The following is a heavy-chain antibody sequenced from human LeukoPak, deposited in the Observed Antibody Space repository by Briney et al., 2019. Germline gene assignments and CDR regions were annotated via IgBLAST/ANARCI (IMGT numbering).Heavy chain of an antibody. V-gene: IGHV1-18*01. CDR1: VYTFTSYG. J-gene: IGHJ4*02. D-gene: IGHD3-22*01. CDR2: ISAYNGNT. CDR3: AREYYYDSSGYYY. Sequence: ASLNVSSKPSVYTFTSYGISWVRHAPGQGRGWMGWISAYNGNTNYAQKLQGRVTMTTDKSTSTAYMALRSLRFDDTAVYYCAREYYYDSSGYYYWGQGTLVTVSS.